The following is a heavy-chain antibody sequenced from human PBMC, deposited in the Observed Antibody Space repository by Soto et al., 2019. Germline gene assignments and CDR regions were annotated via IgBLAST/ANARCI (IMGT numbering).Heavy chain of an antibody. CDR1: GFTFSSYA. D-gene: IGHD3-9*01. J-gene: IGHJ4*02. CDR2: ISGSGGST. V-gene: IGHV3-23*01. CDR3: AKGPDYDILTGYFY. Sequence: LRLSCAASGFTFSSYAMSWVRQAPGKGLEWVSAISGSGGSTYYADSVKGRFTISRDNSKNTLYLQMNSLRAEDTAVYYCAKGPDYDILTGYFYWGQGTLVTVSS.